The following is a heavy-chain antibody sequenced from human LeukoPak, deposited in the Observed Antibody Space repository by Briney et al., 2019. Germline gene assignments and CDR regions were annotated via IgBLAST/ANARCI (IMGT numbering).Heavy chain of an antibody. D-gene: IGHD6-6*01. V-gene: IGHV4-59*01. CDR2: IYYTGST. Sequence: SETLSLTCTVSGGSIGSYYWSWIRQPLGRGLEWIGYIYYTGSTNFNPSLKSRVTMSVDTSKSQFSLKLSSVTAADTAMYYCARDGPYSSSSNWFDPWGQGTLVTVSS. CDR1: GGSIGSYY. CDR3: ARDGPYSSSSNWFDP. J-gene: IGHJ5*02.